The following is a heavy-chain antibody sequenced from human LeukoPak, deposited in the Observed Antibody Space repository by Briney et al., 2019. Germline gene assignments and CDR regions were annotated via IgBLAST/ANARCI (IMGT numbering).Heavy chain of an antibody. D-gene: IGHD6-13*01. J-gene: IGHJ3*02. Sequence: PSQTLSLTCTVSGGSISSGSYYWSWIRQPAGKGLEWIGRIYTSGSTNYNPSLKSRVTISVDTSKNQFSLKLSSVTAADTAVYYCARHSGYSSSWYFSRLSGAFDIWGQGTMVTVSS. CDR3: ARHSGYSSSWYFSRLSGAFDI. CDR1: GGSISSGSYY. CDR2: IYTSGST. V-gene: IGHV4-61*02.